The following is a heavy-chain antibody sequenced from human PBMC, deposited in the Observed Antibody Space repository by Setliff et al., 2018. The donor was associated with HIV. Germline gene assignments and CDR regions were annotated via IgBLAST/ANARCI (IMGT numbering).Heavy chain of an antibody. V-gene: IGHV3-48*03. CDR1: EFIFSSYE. D-gene: IGHD6-13*01. Sequence: GGSLRLSCAASEFIFSSYEMNWVRQAPGKGLVWVSNINDDGSTTNYADSVKGRFTISRDNAKSSLYLQMNSLRAEDTAVYYCARGVAAAGTDYWGQGTLVTVSS. CDR3: ARGVAAAGTDY. CDR2: INDDGSTT. J-gene: IGHJ4*02.